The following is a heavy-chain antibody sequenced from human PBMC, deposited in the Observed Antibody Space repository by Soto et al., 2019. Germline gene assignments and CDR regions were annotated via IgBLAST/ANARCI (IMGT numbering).Heavy chain of an antibody. CDR2: INHSGST. V-gene: IGHV4-34*01. Sequence: QVQLQQWGAGLLKPSETLSLTCAVYGGSFSGYYWSWIRQPPGKGLEWIGEINHSGSTNYNPSLKSRATISVDTSKNQFSLKLSSVTAADTAVYYCARDGGIAAAGILDYWGQGTLVTVSS. D-gene: IGHD6-13*01. CDR1: GGSFSGYY. J-gene: IGHJ4*02. CDR3: ARDGGIAAAGILDY.